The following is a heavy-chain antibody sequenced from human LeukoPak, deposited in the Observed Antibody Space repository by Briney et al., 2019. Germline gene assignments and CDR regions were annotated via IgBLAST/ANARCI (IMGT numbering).Heavy chain of an antibody. CDR1: GFTFSSYS. Sequence: GGSLRLSCAASGFTFSSYSMNWVRQAPGKGLEWVSSISSSSSYIYYADSVKGRFTISRDNAKNSLYLQMNSLRAEDTAVYYCARDRGPLYDFWSGYSSQPFDIWGQGTMVTVSS. V-gene: IGHV3-21*01. J-gene: IGHJ3*02. CDR2: ISSSSSYI. D-gene: IGHD3-3*01. CDR3: ARDRGPLYDFWSGYSSQPFDI.